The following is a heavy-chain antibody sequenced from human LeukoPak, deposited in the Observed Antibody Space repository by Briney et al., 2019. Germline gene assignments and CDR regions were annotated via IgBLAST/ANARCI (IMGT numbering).Heavy chain of an antibody. D-gene: IGHD3-3*01. Sequence: PSETLSLTCTVYGGSFSHNYWHWIRQPPGKGLEWIGEIHPSGTTTYNPSLESRVSISVNTPNNQFSLRVTSVTAADTAIYYCARGVDSAKVGYWGRGTLVTVSS. CDR2: IHPSGTT. CDR3: ARGVDSAKVGY. CDR1: GGSFSHNY. V-gene: IGHV4-34*01. J-gene: IGHJ4*02.